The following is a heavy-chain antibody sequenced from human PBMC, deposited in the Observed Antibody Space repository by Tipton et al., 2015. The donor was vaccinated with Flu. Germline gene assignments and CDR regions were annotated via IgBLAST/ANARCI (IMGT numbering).Heavy chain of an antibody. Sequence: TLSLTCTVSGGSISSSSYYWGWIRQPPGKGLEWIGSIYYSGSTYYNPSLKSRVTISVDTSKNQFSLKLSSVTAADTAVYYCAREVATIGRWFDPWGQGTLVTVSS. CDR1: GGSISSSSYY. CDR3: AREVATIGRWFDP. J-gene: IGHJ5*02. CDR2: IYYSGST. V-gene: IGHV4-39*07. D-gene: IGHD5-12*01.